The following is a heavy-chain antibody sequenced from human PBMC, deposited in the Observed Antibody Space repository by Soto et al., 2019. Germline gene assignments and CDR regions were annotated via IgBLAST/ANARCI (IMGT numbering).Heavy chain of an antibody. CDR2: INTHNGNT. Sequence: ASVKVSCKASGYTFTTYGISWVRQAPGQGLERLGWINTHNGNTNYAQNLQGRVIMTADTSTSTAYMELRSLRSDDTAIYYCTREGSAPYYYYGMDAWGQGTTFTVSS. CDR3: TREGSAPYYYYGMDA. CDR1: GYTFTTYG. V-gene: IGHV1-18*01. D-gene: IGHD3-10*01. J-gene: IGHJ6*02.